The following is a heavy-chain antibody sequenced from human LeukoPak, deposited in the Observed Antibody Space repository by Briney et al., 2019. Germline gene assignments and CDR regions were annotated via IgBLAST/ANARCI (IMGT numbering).Heavy chain of an antibody. V-gene: IGHV3-48*01. CDR3: ARDRLTSGSYFFDY. J-gene: IGHJ4*02. CDR2: ISGRSSTI. D-gene: IGHD1-26*01. CDR1: AFTFSDYS. Sequence: GGSLRLSCAASAFTFSDYSMNWVRQASGKGLEWISYISGRSSTIYYADSVRGRFTISRDNAKNSMYLQMNSLRAEDTAVYYCARDRLTSGSYFFDYWGQGTLVTVSS.